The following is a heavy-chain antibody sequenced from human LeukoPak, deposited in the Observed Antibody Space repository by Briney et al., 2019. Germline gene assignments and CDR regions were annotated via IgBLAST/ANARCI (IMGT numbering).Heavy chain of an antibody. J-gene: IGHJ4*02. CDR2: ISSDASTI. CDR3: VPQKGYGGNPLVY. CDR1: GFTFNSYA. Sequence: PGGSLRLSCAASGFTFNSYAMNWVRQAPGKGLEWLSYISSDASTIYYADSVKGRITISRDNARKSLYLQMNSLRAEDTAVYYCVPQKGYGGNPLVYWGQGTLVTVS. D-gene: IGHD4-23*01. V-gene: IGHV3-48*01.